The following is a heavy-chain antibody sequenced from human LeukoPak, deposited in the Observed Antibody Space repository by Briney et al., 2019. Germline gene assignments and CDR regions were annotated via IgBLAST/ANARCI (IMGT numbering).Heavy chain of an antibody. Sequence: SETLSLTCAVYGGSFSGYYWSWIRQPPGKGLEWIGEINHSGSTNYNPSLKSRVTISVDTSKNQFSLKLNSVTAADTAVYYCARHRSKWLQSSFDYWGQGTLVTVSS. CDR2: INHSGST. D-gene: IGHD5-24*01. V-gene: IGHV4-34*01. CDR1: GGSFSGYY. CDR3: ARHRSKWLQSSFDY. J-gene: IGHJ4*02.